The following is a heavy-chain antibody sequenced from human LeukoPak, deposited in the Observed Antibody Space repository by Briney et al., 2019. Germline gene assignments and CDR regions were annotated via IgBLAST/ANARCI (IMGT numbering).Heavy chain of an antibody. CDR2: IYYSGST. CDR1: GGSISSSSYY. J-gene: IGHJ5*02. V-gene: IGHV4-39*01. CDR3: ARPLRGTKYSGSWSANLFDP. Sequence: SETLSLTCTVSGGSISSSSYYWGWIRQPPGKGLEWIGSIYYSGSTYYNPSLKSRVTISVDTSKNQFSLKLSSVTAADTAVYYCARPLRGTKYSGSWSANLFDPWGQGTLVTVSS. D-gene: IGHD6-13*01.